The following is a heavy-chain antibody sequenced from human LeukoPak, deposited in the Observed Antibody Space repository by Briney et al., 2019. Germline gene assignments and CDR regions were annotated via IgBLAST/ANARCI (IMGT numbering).Heavy chain of an antibody. CDR1: GGSISSYY. V-gene: IGHV4-4*07. Sequence: PSETLSLTCTVSGGSISSYYWSWLRQPAGRGLEWIGRIYTSGSTNYNPSLKSRVTMSVDTSKNQFSLRLSSVTAADTAVYYCARQRYFDCLIDYWGQGTLVTVSS. CDR2: IYTSGST. CDR3: ARQRYFDCLIDY. J-gene: IGHJ4*02. D-gene: IGHD3-9*01.